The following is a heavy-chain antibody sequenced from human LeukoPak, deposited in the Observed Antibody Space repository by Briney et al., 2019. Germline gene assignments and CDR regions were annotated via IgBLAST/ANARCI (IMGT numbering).Heavy chain of an antibody. CDR2: IRYDGSNK. D-gene: IGHD6-19*01. J-gene: IGHJ6*03. V-gene: IGHV3-30*02. Sequence: GGSLRLSCAASGFTFSSYGMHWVRQAPGKGLEWVAFIRYDGSNKYYADSVKGRFTISRDNSKNTLYLQMNSLRAEDTAVYYCAKDPMEWLAYEPFYYYYYYMDVWGKGTTVTVSS. CDR1: GFTFSSYG. CDR3: AKDPMEWLAYEPFYYYYYYMDV.